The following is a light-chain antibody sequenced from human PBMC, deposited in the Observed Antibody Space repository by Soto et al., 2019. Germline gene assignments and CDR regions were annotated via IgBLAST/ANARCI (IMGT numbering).Light chain of an antibody. CDR2: GNR. CDR3: QAYDYSLTAFV. V-gene: IGLV1-40*01. CDR1: NSNLGAGYD. J-gene: IGLJ3*02. Sequence: QSALTQPPSVSGAPGQRVTISCTGNNSNLGAGYDVHWYQQLPGAAPKLVIFGNRNRPSGVPERFSGSKSGTSASLAITGLQAEDEVDYYCQAYDYSLTAFVFGGGTKVTVL.